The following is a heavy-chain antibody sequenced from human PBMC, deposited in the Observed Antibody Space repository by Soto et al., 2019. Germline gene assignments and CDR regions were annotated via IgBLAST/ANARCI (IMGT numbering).Heavy chain of an antibody. D-gene: IGHD3-22*01. J-gene: IGHJ3*02. Sequence: GGSLRLSCAASGFTFSSYAMSWARQAPGKGLEWVSAISGSGGSTYYADSVKGRFTISRDNSKNTLYLQMNSLRAEDTAVYYCAKEYYYDSSGYRDAFDIWGQGTMVTVS. V-gene: IGHV3-23*01. CDR3: AKEYYYDSSGYRDAFDI. CDR2: ISGSGGST. CDR1: GFTFSSYA.